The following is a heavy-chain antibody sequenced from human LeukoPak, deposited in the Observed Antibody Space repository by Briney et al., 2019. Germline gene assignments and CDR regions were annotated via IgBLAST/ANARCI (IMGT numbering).Heavy chain of an antibody. CDR1: GFTLGDYA. CDR3: TRAAYCSGGSCYYFDY. J-gene: IGHJ4*02. CDR2: IRSKPYGGTT. D-gene: IGHD2-15*01. Sequence: GGSLRLSCTASGFTLGDYATSWFRQAPGKGREWVGFIRSKPYGGTTEYAASVKGRFTFSREDSKSIAYLQMNSLKTEDTAVYYCTRAAYCSGGSCYYFDYWGQGTLVTVSS. V-gene: IGHV3-49*03.